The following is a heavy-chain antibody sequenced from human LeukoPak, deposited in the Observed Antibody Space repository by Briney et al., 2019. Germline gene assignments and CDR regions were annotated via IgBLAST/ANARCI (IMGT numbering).Heavy chain of an antibody. D-gene: IGHD1-1*01. J-gene: IGHJ4*02. V-gene: IGHV4-31*03. Sequence: SQTLSLTCTVSGGSISSGGYYWSWIRQHPGKGLEWIGYIFYSGSTYYNPSLKSRVTISVDTSKNQFSLKLSSVTAADTAVYYCARDRTGTSGGFDYWGQGTLVTVSS. CDR3: ARDRTGTSGGFDY. CDR2: IFYSGST. CDR1: GGSISSGGYY.